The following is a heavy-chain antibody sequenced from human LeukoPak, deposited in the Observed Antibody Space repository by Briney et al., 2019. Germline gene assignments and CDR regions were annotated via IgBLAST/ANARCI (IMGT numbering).Heavy chain of an antibody. V-gene: IGHV1-8*02. CDR3: ARGVEMLVGATGRDY. CDR2: MNPNSGNT. CDR1: GGTFSSYA. D-gene: IGHD1-26*01. Sequence: ASVKVSCKASGGTFSSYAISWVRQATGQGLEWMGRMNPNSGNTGYAQQFQGRVTMTRNTSISTAYMELSSLRSEDTAVYYCARGVEMLVGATGRDYWGQGTLVTVSS. J-gene: IGHJ4*02.